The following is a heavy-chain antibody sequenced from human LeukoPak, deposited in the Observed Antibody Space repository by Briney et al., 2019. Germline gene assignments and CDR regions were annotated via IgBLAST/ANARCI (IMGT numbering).Heavy chain of an antibody. Sequence: GGSLRLSCAASGFTFSSYGMPWVRQAPGKGLEWVAVIWYDGSNKYYADSVKGRFTISRDNSKNTLYLQMNSLRAEDTAVYYCARELLPYYYGMGVWGQGTTVTVSS. CDR2: IWYDGSNK. D-gene: IGHD1-26*01. J-gene: IGHJ6*02. V-gene: IGHV3-33*01. CDR3: ARELLPYYYGMGV. CDR1: GFTFSSYG.